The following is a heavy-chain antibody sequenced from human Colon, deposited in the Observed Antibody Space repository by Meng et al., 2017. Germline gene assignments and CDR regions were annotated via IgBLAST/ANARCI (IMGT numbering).Heavy chain of an antibody. V-gene: IGHV4-59*01. J-gene: IGHJ5*02. D-gene: IGHD6-19*01. CDR3: AGDSSGYNWLDP. Sequence: EGAGPGRVKSSGTLSPTCPFCGGSISNYFWNLNRQAPGKGLEWIGYIYYSGTTNYNPSLKSRVTISIDTSKNQFSLKLNSVTAADTAVYYCAGDSSGYNWLDPWGQGTLVTVSS. CDR2: IYYSGTT. CDR1: GGSISNYF.